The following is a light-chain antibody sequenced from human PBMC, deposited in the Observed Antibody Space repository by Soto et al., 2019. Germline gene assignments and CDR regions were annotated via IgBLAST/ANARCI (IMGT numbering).Light chain of an antibody. J-gene: IGKJ2*01. CDR2: KAT. Sequence: DIQVTQSPSTLSASVGDGVTITCRASQSITSGLAWYQQKPGKAPKLLIYKATNLQRGVPSRFSGSGSGTDFSLTITNLQPVDSATYYCQQYNDFQYTFGQGTKVEI. CDR1: QSITSG. V-gene: IGKV1-5*03. CDR3: QQYNDFQYT.